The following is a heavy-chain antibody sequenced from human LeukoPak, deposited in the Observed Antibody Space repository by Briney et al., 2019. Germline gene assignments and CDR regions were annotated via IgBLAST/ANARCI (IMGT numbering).Heavy chain of an antibody. V-gene: IGHV4-34*01. CDR3: ASLPPYSSSSKGRYYYMDV. CDR1: GGSFSGYY. J-gene: IGHJ6*03. Sequence: SETLSLTCAVYGGSFSGYYWSWIRQPPGKGLEWIGETNHSGSANYNPSLKSRVTISVDTSKNQFSLKLSSVTAADTAVYYCASLPPYSSSSKGRYYYMDVWGKGTTVTVSS. CDR2: TNHSGSA. D-gene: IGHD6-6*01.